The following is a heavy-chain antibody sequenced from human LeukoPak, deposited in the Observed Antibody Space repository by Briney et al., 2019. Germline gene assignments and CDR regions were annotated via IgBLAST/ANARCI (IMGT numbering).Heavy chain of an antibody. V-gene: IGHV3-33*08. CDR1: GHPLCSYG. J-gene: IGHJ3*02. CDR2: IWYDGSNK. D-gene: IGHD3-3*01. CDR3: AKMRLLEEGVFDI. Sequence: HPGRSLTLPCTVSGHPLCSYGMHWLRQAPGKGLEWVAVIWYDGSNKYYADSVKGRFTISRDNSKNTLYLQMNSLRAEDTAVYYCAKMRLLEEGVFDIGGQETMVTVSS.